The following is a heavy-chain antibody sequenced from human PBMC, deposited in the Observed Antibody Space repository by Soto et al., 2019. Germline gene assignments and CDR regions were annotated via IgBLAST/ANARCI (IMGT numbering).Heavy chain of an antibody. D-gene: IGHD3-9*01. Sequence: QVTLKESGPVLVKPTETLTLTCTVSGFSLSNARMGVSWIRQPPGKALEWLAHIFSNDEKSYSTSLKSRLTISKDTSKSQVVLTMTNMDPVDTATYYCARIGGIRYFDWLYHYYGMDVWGQGTTVTVSS. J-gene: IGHJ6*02. CDR2: IFSNDEK. V-gene: IGHV2-26*01. CDR3: ARIGGIRYFDWLYHYYGMDV. CDR1: GFSLSNARMG.